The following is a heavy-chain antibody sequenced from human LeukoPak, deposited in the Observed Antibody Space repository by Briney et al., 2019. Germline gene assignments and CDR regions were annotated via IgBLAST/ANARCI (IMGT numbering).Heavy chain of an antibody. Sequence: PGGSLRLSCAASGFTFSSYSMNWVRQAPGKGLEWVSYIGTSSSTIYYADSVKGRFTISRDNAKNSLYLQMNSLRAEDTAVYYCARDACGGGDCYGWGGPFDYWGQGTLVTVSS. D-gene: IGHD2-21*02. J-gene: IGHJ4*02. CDR1: GFTFSSYS. V-gene: IGHV3-48*01. CDR2: IGTSSSTI. CDR3: ARDACGGGDCYGWGGPFDY.